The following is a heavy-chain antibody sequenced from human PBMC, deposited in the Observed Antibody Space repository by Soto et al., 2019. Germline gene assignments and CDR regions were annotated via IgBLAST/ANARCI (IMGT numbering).Heavy chain of an antibody. CDR2: INHSGST. J-gene: IGHJ6*03. V-gene: IGHV4-34*01. D-gene: IGHD2-2*01. CDR1: GGSFSGYY. CDR3: ASADIVVVPAAHYCYYYLDV. Sequence: PETLSLTCAVYGGSFSGYYWSWIRQPPGKGLEWIGEINHSGSTNYNPSLKGRVTISVDTSKNQFSLKLSSVTAADTAVYYCASADIVVVPAAHYCYYYLDVWGKGTPVTSP.